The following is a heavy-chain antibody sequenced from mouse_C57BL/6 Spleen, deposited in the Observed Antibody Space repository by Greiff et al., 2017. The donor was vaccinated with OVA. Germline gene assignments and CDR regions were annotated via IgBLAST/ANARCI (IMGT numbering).Heavy chain of an antibody. D-gene: IGHD2-4*01. Sequence: EVQGVESGGGLVKPGGSLKLSCAASGFTFSSYAMSWVRQTPEKRLEWVATISDGGSYTYSPDNVKGRFPISRDNAKNNLYLQMSHLKSEDTAMYYCARRWYDYDGHYYAMDYWGQGTSVTVSS. CDR1: GFTFSSYA. V-gene: IGHV5-4*03. CDR3: ARRWYDYDGHYYAMDY. J-gene: IGHJ4*01. CDR2: ISDGGSYT.